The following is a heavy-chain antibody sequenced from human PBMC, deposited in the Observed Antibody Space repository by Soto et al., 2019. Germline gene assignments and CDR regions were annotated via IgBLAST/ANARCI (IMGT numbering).Heavy chain of an antibody. D-gene: IGHD1-1*01. CDR2: ISTSTLTI. CDR3: ARERGGDLNWYHGLDV. J-gene: IGHJ6*02. Sequence: EVRLVESGGGLVQPGESLRLSCVASGFTFSSYTMSWVRQAPGKGLEWISYISTSTLTIYYADSVEGRFTISRDNAKNSLYLQMNSLRAEDTAVYYCARERGGDLNWYHGLDVWGQGTTVTVSS. CDR1: GFTFSSYT. V-gene: IGHV3-48*01.